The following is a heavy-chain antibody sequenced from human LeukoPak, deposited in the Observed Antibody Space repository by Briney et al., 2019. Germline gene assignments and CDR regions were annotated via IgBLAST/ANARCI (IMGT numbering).Heavy chain of an antibody. V-gene: IGHV4-34*01. CDR2: INHSGST. CDR3: ATTAHYDSSGYAGSRPFDY. Sequence: SETLSFTCAVYGGSFSGYYWSWIRQPPGKGLEWIGEINHSGSTNYNPSLKSRVTISVDTSKNQFSLKLSSVTAADTAVYYCATTAHYDSSGYAGSRPFDYWGQGTLVTVSS. J-gene: IGHJ4*02. CDR1: GGSFSGYY. D-gene: IGHD3-22*01.